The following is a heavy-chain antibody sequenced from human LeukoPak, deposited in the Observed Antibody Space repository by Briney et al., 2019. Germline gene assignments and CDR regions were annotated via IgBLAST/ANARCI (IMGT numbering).Heavy chain of an antibody. CDR3: AKVRSIGTYYTFDS. CDR2: VSGSGAIA. Sequence: SGGSLRLSCAASGFTFSSYAMSWVRQAPGKGLEWVSTVSGSGAIAYYTDSDKGRFTISRDNSKNTLYLQMSSLTAKDTAVYYCAKVRSIGTYYTFDSWGQGTLVTVSS. J-gene: IGHJ4*02. D-gene: IGHD1-26*01. V-gene: IGHV3-23*01. CDR1: GFTFSSYA.